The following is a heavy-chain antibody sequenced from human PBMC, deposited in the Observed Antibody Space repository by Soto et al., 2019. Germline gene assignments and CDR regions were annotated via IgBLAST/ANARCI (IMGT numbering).Heavy chain of an antibody. D-gene: IGHD3-16*01. Sequence: ESGGGLVQPGGSLRLSCAASGFSFSTHYMNWDRQTPGKGLEWVSSINRDSSVIQYADSVKRRFTISRDNARNSLSLKMNSLRAEDTAVYYCLNGDYYVGPGTLVTVSS. V-gene: IGHV3-48*01. CDR2: INRDSSVI. CDR1: GFSFSTHY. J-gene: IGHJ4*02. CDR3: LNGDYY.